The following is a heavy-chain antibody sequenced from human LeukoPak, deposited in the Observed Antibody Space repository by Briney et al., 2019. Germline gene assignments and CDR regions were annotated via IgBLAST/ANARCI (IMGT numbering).Heavy chain of an antibody. Sequence: GRSLRLSCAASGFTFSSCWMTWVRQAPGKGLEWVANIKQDGSAKYTLDSVKGRFTISRDNAKNSLYLQMNSLRAEDTAIYYCARGRGSLDYWGQGALVTVSS. J-gene: IGHJ4*02. V-gene: IGHV3-7*04. CDR2: IKQDGSAK. D-gene: IGHD6-25*01. CDR1: GFTFSSCW. CDR3: ARGRGSLDY.